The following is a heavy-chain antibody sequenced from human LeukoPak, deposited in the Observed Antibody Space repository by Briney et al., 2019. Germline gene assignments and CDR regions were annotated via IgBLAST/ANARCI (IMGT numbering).Heavy chain of an antibody. J-gene: IGHJ3*02. CDR2: ISYDASNK. CDR3: ARAQYDRIDAFDI. Sequence: GGSLRLSCAASGFTFSRYGMHWVRQTPGRGLEWVAVISYDASNKYHADSVKGRFTISRDNSKNTLYLQMNSLRAEDTAVYYCARAQYDRIDAFDIWGQGTMVTVSS. V-gene: IGHV3-30*03. D-gene: IGHD3-9*01. CDR1: GFTFSRYG.